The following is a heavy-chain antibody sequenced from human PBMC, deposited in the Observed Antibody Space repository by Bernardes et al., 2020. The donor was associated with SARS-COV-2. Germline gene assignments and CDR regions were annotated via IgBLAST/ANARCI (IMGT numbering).Heavy chain of an antibody. J-gene: IGHJ5*02. Sequence: SHTLSLTCTISGDSVSSTRAAWNWIRQSPSRGLEWLGRTYYRSKWYNDYAVSVKSRITINPDTSKNQFSLQLNSVTPEDTAVYYCARDTPYSSVDWFDPWGQGTLVSVSS. CDR3: ARDTPYSSVDWFDP. CDR2: TYYRSKWYN. CDR1: GDSVSSTRAA. V-gene: IGHV6-1*01. D-gene: IGHD6-19*01.